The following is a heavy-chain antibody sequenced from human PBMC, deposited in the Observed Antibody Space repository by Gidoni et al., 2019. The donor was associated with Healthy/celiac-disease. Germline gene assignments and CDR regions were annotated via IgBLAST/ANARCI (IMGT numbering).Heavy chain of an antibody. D-gene: IGHD3-22*01. CDR3: AKEGHYYDSSGYGFDY. CDR1: GFTFSSYG. V-gene: IGHV3-30*02. J-gene: IGHJ4*02. CDR2: IRYDGSNK. Sequence: QVQLVESGGGVVQPGRSLRLSCAASGFTFSSYGMPWVRQAPGKGLEWVAFIRYDGSNKYYADSVKGRFTISRDNSKNTLYLQMNSLRAEDTAVYYCAKEGHYYDSSGYGFDYWGQGTLVTVSS.